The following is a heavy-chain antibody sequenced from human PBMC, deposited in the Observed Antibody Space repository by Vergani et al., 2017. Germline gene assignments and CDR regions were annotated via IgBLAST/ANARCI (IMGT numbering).Heavy chain of an antibody. V-gene: IGHV1-58*01. D-gene: IGHD2-2*03. Sequence: QMQLVQSGPEVKKPGTSVKVSCKASGFTFTSSAVQWVRQARGQRLEWIGWIVVGSGNTNYSQKFQERVTITRDMSTRTAYMELSSLRSEDTAVYYCAADIQRRYYYMDVWGKGTTVTVSS. J-gene: IGHJ6*03. CDR2: IVVGSGNT. CDR3: AADIQRRYYYMDV. CDR1: GFTFTSSA.